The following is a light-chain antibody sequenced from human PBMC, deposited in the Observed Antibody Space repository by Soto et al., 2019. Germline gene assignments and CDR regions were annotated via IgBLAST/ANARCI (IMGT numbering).Light chain of an antibody. CDR2: QDS. J-gene: IGLJ2*01. CDR1: KLGDKY. CDR3: QAWDSSLVV. Sequence: SYELTQPPSVSVSPGQTASITCSGDKLGDKYACWCQQKPGQSPVLVIYQDSKRPSGIPERFSGSNSGNTATLTISGTQAMDEADYYCQAWDSSLVVFGGGTKLTVL. V-gene: IGLV3-1*01.